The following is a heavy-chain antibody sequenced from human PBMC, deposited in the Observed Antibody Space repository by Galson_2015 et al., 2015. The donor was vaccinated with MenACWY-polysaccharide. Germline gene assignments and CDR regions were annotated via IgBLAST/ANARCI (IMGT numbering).Heavy chain of an antibody. CDR3: ARDIGVRDIVVVPAAKKFDY. V-gene: IGHV1-58*02. J-gene: IGHJ4*02. D-gene: IGHD2-2*01. CDR1: GFTFTSSA. Sequence: SVKVSCKASGFTFTSSAMQWVRQARGQRLEWIGWIVVGSGNTNYAQKFQERVTITRDMSTSTAYMELSSLRSDDTAVYYCARDIGVRDIVVVPAAKKFDYWGQGTLVTVSS. CDR2: IVVGSGNT.